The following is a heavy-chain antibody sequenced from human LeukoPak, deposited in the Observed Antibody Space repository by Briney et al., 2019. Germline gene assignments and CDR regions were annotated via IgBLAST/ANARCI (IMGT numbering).Heavy chain of an antibody. CDR2: ISSSGSTI. V-gene: IGHV3-48*03. D-gene: IGHD2-2*01. CDR3: ARDFVPAAQDDAFDI. J-gene: IGHJ3*02. CDR1: GFTCSSYE. Sequence: GGSLRLSCAASGFTCSSYEMNWVRQAPGKGLEWVSYISSSGSTIYYADSVKGRFTISRDNAKNSLYLQMNSLRAEDTAVYYCARDFVPAAQDDAFDIWGQGTMVTVSS.